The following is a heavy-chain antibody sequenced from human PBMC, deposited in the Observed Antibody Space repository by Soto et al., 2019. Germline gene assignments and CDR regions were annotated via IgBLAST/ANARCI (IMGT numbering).Heavy chain of an antibody. J-gene: IGHJ4*02. D-gene: IGHD3-10*01. Sequence: SETLSLTCTVSGGSISSGGYYWSWIRQHPGKGLEWIGYIYYSGSTYYNPSLKSRVTISVDTSKNQFSLKLSSVTAADTAVYYCARYMVRGVITTRHFDYWGQGTLVTVS. V-gene: IGHV4-31*03. CDR3: ARYMVRGVITTRHFDY. CDR2: IYYSGST. CDR1: GGSISSGGYY.